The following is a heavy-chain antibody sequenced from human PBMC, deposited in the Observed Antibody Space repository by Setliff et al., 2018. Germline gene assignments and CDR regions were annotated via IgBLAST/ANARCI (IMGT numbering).Heavy chain of an antibody. J-gene: IGHJ6*03. D-gene: IGHD2-2*01. Sequence: SETLSLTCTVSGGSISEPNYYWSWIRQPVGKGLEWIGHIYTRGSTNYDPSLRTRVTISVETSKNLFSLKLSSVTAADTAVYYCARRRGSPDIVVVPAAYGADYYYYMDVWGKGTTVTVSS. CDR1: GGSISEPNYY. V-gene: IGHV4-61*09. CDR2: IYTRGST. CDR3: ARRRGSPDIVVVPAAYGADYYYYMDV.